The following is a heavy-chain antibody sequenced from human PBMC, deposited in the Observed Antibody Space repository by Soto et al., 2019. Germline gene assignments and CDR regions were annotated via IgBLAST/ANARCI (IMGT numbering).Heavy chain of an antibody. V-gene: IGHV3-21*01. CDR1: GFTFSNYT. CDR3: ARGIYCTLDICHTGYYYMDV. Sequence: DVQLVESGGGLVKPGGSLRLSCIVSGFTFSNYTMDWVRQAPGKGLEWVSSISSGSNYIYYADSVKGRFTISIDNAKNSLYLQMNSLRAEDTAVFYCARGIYCTLDICHTGYYYMDVWGKGTTVTVSS. D-gene: IGHD2-8*01. CDR2: ISSGSNYI. J-gene: IGHJ6*03.